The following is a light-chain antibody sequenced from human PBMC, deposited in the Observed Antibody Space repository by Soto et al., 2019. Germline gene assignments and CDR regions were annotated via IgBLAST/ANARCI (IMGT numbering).Light chain of an antibody. Sequence: QSALTQPAAVSGSPGQSITISCIGTSSDIGGYNYVSWYQQHPGKAPKLIISEVSNRPSGVSDRFSGSKSGYTASLTISGLQDEDEADYYCSSYTTRITLIFGGGTKLTVL. CDR1: SSDIGGYNY. J-gene: IGLJ2*01. V-gene: IGLV2-14*01. CDR3: SSYTTRITLI. CDR2: EVS.